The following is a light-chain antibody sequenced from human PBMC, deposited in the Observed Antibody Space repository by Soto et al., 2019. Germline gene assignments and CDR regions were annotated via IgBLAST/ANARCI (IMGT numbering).Light chain of an antibody. V-gene: IGKV2-29*03. CDR3: MQATQPLLT. J-gene: IGKJ4*01. CDR2: EVS. Sequence: DIVMTQAPLSLSVTPGQPASISCKSSQSLLHSDGKTYLSWYLQKPGQPPQLLMYEVSIRFSGVPDRFRGSGSGTDFTLSISRMEAAELGIYYCMQATQPLLTFGGGTKVDIK. CDR1: QSLLHSDGKTY.